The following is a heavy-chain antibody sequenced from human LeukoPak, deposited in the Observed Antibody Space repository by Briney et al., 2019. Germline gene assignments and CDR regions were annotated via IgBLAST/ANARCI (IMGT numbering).Heavy chain of an antibody. Sequence: SETLSLTCTVSGGSISSSSYYWGWIRQPPGKGLEWIGSIYYSGSTYYNPSLKSRVTISVDTSKNQFSLKLSSVTAADTAVYYCARGNDGSPGMDVWGQGTTVTVSS. CDR1: GGSISSSSYY. D-gene: IGHD3-10*01. CDR3: ARGNDGSPGMDV. J-gene: IGHJ6*02. V-gene: IGHV4-39*07. CDR2: IYYSGST.